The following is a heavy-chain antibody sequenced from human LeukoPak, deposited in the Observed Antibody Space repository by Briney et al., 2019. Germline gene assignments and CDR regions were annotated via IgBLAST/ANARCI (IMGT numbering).Heavy chain of an antibody. CDR3: ARDLYYYGSGNYVPGLPDY. D-gene: IGHD3-10*01. CDR1: GFTFSGYE. V-gene: IGHV3-48*03. Sequence: PGGSLRLSCEASGFTFSGYEMNWVRPAPGKGLEWISYICGRGVTTYYADSVKGRFTISRDDAKKLLYLEMNSLRAEDTAVYYCARDLYYYGSGNYVPGLPDYWGQGTLVTVSS. J-gene: IGHJ4*02. CDR2: ICGRGVTT.